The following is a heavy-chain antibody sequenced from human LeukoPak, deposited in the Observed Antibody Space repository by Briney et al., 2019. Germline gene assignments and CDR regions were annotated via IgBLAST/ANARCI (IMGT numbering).Heavy chain of an antibody. CDR3: ARVLPPDAFDI. Sequence: ASVKVSCKASGYTFTGYYMHWVRQAPGQGLEWMGWINPNSGGTNYAQKFQGRVTMTRDTSISTAYMELSRLRSDDTALYYRARVLPPDAFDIWGQGTMVTVSS. J-gene: IGHJ3*02. CDR1: GYTFTGYY. CDR2: INPNSGGT. V-gene: IGHV1-2*02.